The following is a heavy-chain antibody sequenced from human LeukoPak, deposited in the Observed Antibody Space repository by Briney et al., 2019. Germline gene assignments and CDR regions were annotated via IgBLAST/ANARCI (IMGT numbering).Heavy chain of an antibody. CDR3: ARENEYSSYFDY. CDR2: INPNSGGT. D-gene: IGHD6-6*01. J-gene: IGHJ4*02. CDR1: GYTFTGYY. V-gene: IGHV1-2*02. Sequence: ASVKVSCKASGYTFTGYYMRWVRQAPGQGLEWMGWINPNSGGTNYAQKFQGRVTMTRDTSISTAYMELSRLRSDDTAVYYCARENEYSSYFDYWGQGTLVTVSS.